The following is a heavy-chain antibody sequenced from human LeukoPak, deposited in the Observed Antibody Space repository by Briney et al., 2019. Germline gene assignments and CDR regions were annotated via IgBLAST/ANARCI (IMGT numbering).Heavy chain of an antibody. J-gene: IGHJ5*02. CDR2: INPNSGGT. Sequence: ASVKVSCKASGYTFTGYYMHWVRQAPGQGLEWMGWINPNSGGTNYAQKFQGRATMTRDTSISTAYMELSRLRSDDTAVYYCARDVGRIAARVRNWFDPWGQGTLVTASS. V-gene: IGHV1-2*02. D-gene: IGHD6-6*01. CDR1: GYTFTGYY. CDR3: ARDVGRIAARVRNWFDP.